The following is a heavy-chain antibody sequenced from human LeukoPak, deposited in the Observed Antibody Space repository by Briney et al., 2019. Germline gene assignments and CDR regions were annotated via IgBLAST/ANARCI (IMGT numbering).Heavy chain of an antibody. J-gene: IGHJ4*02. CDR1: GGSISSGGYY. V-gene: IGHV4-31*03. D-gene: IGHD5-18*01. CDR2: IYYSGST. CDR3: ARLSVGGYSYGTIRKTFDY. Sequence: KSSRTLSLTCTVSGGSISSGGYYWSWIRQHPGKGLEWIGYIYYSGSTYYNPSLKSRVTISVDTSKNQFSLKLSSVTAADTAVYYCARLSVGGYSYGTIRKTFDYWGQGTLVTVSS.